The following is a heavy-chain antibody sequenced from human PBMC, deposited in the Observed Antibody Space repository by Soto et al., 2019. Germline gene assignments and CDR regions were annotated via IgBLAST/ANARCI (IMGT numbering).Heavy chain of an antibody. D-gene: IGHD3-9*01. CDR3: ARGSPKGILTN. CDR1: GFTFSSYA. Sequence: GGSLRLSCAASGFTFSSYAMHWVRQAPGKGLEWVAVISYDGSNKYYADSVKGRFTISRDNSKNTLYLQMNSLRAEDTAVYYCARGSPKGILTNWGQGTLVTVSS. J-gene: IGHJ4*02. CDR2: ISYDGSNK. V-gene: IGHV3-30-3*01.